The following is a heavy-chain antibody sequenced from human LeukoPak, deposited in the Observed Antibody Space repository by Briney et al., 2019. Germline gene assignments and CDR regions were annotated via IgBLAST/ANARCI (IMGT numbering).Heavy chain of an antibody. D-gene: IGHD3-10*01. CDR2: ISYSGTT. J-gene: IGHJ4*02. V-gene: IGHV4-39*01. CDR1: GGSISSSSYY. CDR3: ARQRYYYGSGSYRPLDY. Sequence: SETLSLTCTVSGGSISSSSYYWAWIRQPPGKGLAWIGSISYSGTTYYNPSLKSRVTISVDTSKNQFSLKLNSVTAADTAVYYCARQRYYYGSGSYRPLDYWGQGTLVTVSS.